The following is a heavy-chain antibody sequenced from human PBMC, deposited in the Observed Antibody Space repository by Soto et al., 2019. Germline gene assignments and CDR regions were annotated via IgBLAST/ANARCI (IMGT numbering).Heavy chain of an antibody. V-gene: IGHV1-18*01. CDR3: ARGRYGDY. CDR2: ISAHNGNT. CDR1: GYAFTTYG. D-gene: IGHD4-17*01. Sequence: SGAEVKKPGASVKVSCKGSGYAFTTYGITWVRQAPGQGLEWMGWISAHNGNTNYAQNLQGRVTVTRDTSTSTAYMELRSLRSDDTAVYYCARGRYGDYWGQGALVTVSS. J-gene: IGHJ4*02.